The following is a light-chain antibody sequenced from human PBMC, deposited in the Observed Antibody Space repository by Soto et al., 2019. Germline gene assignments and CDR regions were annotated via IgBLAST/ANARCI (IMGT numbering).Light chain of an antibody. CDR2: SAS. CDR1: QSITSH. CDR3: QQSYRTLLT. V-gene: IGKV1-39*01. Sequence: DIQMTQSPSSLSASVGDRVIITCRAGQSITSHLNWYQQKPGKAPKLLIYSASSLQSGAPPRFSGSGSGTDFTLTISSLQPEDFATYYCQQSYRTLLTFGGGTKVEIK. J-gene: IGKJ4*01.